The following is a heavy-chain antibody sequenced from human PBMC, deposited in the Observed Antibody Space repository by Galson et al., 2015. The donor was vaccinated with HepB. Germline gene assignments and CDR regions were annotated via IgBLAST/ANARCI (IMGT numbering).Heavy chain of an antibody. CDR2: MNSDGSST. J-gene: IGHJ4*02. CDR3: ATSRGVAVAGTVDY. Sequence: SLRLSCATSGFTFKNYWMHWVRQTPGKGLVWVSRMNSDGSSTGYADSVKGRFTISRDNAKNTLYLQMTSLRVEETAVYHCATSRGVAVAGTVDYWGQGALVTVSS. CDR1: GFTFKNYW. D-gene: IGHD6-19*01. V-gene: IGHV3-74*01.